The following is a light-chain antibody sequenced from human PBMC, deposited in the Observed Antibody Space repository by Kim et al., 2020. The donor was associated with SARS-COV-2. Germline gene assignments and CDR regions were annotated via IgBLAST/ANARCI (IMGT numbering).Light chain of an antibody. J-gene: IGKJ1*01. CDR1: QDISTY. V-gene: IGKV1-27*01. CDR2: AAS. Sequence: SVGDRVTITCRASQDISTYLAWYQQKPGKGPNLLIYAASTLESGVPSRFSGSGSGTDFTLTISSLQPEDVATYYCQKYNTAPPWAFGQGTKVDIK. CDR3: QKYNTAPPWA.